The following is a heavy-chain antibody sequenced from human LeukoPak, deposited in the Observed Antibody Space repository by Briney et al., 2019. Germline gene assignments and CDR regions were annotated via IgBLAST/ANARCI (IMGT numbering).Heavy chain of an antibody. CDR1: GFTFSSYS. J-gene: IGHJ6*02. D-gene: IGHD3-3*01. V-gene: IGHV3-21*01. CDR2: ISSSSSYI. Sequence: GGSLRLSCAASGFTFSSYSMTWVRQAPGKGLEWVSSISSSSSYIYYADSVKGRFTISRDNAKNSLYLQMNSLRAEDTAVYYCARDSTFWSGQYYYGMDVWGQGTTVTVSS. CDR3: ARDSTFWSGQYYYGMDV.